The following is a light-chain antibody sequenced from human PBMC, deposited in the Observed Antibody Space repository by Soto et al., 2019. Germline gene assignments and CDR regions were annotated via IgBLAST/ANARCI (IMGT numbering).Light chain of an antibody. J-gene: IGKJ2*01. Sequence: EIVLTQSPCTLSLSPGERATLSCRASQSVSSSYLAWYQQKPGQAPRLLMYAASSRATGIPDRFSGSGSGTDFTLTISRLEPEDFAVYYCQQYGSSPPYTFGQGTKLEIK. V-gene: IGKV3-20*01. CDR2: AAS. CDR3: QQYGSSPPYT. CDR1: QSVSSSY.